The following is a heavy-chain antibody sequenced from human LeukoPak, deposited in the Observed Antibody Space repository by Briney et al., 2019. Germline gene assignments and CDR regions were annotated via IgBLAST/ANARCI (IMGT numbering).Heavy chain of an antibody. J-gene: IGHJ4*02. CDR2: IYYSGST. CDR1: GGSISSYY. Sequence: PETLSLAWTVSGGSISSYYGSWIRQPPGKGLEWIGSIYYSGSTNYNPSLKSRVTISVDTSKNQFSLKLSSVTAADAPVYYCARAGGWLLNDYGGQGTLATVSS. CDR3: ARAGGWLLNDY. D-gene: IGHD1-26*01. V-gene: IGHV4-59*01.